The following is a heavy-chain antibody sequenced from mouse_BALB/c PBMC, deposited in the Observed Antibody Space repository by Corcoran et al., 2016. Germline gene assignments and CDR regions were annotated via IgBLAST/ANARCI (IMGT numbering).Heavy chain of an antibody. CDR3: ARSEYGNDARDY. D-gene: IGHD2-10*02. Sequence: QVQLKQSGAELVRPGASVKLSCKTSGYMFTSYWIHWVKQSRGKGLEWIARINPGTGSTDYNQKFKGKATLTADKSSSTAYMQLSSLKSEDSAVYCCARSEYGNDARDYWGQGTSVTVSS. J-gene: IGHJ4*01. V-gene: IGHV1-76*01. CDR1: GYMFTSYW. CDR2: INPGTGST.